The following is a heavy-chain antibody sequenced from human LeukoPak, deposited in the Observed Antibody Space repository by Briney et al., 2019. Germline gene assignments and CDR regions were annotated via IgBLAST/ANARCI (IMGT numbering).Heavy chain of an antibody. J-gene: IGHJ4*02. CDR3: ARVGSRYGPPNS. CDR2: ISSDAKTV. Sequence: GGSLRLSCAASGFNFRFYIMSWVRQAPGKGLEWISYISSDAKTVDYADAVKGRFTISRDNAKNSLYLQMSSLSADDTAVYYCARVGSRYGPPNSWGQGTLVTVSS. CDR1: GFNFRFYI. D-gene: IGHD5-18*01. V-gene: IGHV3-48*01.